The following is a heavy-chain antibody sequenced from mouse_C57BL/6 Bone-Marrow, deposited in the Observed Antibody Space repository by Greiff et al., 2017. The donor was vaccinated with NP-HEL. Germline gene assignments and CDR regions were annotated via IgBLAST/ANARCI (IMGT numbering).Heavy chain of an antibody. Sequence: QVQLQQSGAELMKPGASVKLSCKATGYTFTGYWIEWVKQRPGHGLEWIGEILPGSGSTNYNEKFKGKATFTADTSSNTAYMQLSSLTTEDSAIYYCSRWLNYYGSSYVGYWYFDVWGTGTTVTVSS. D-gene: IGHD1-1*01. V-gene: IGHV1-9*01. CDR2: ILPGSGST. CDR1: GYTFTGYW. J-gene: IGHJ1*03. CDR3: SRWLNYYGSSYVGYWYFDV.